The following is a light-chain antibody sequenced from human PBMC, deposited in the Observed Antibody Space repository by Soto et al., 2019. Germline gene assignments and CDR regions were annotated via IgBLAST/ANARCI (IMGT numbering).Light chain of an antibody. CDR3: AAWDDSLDAWV. J-gene: IGLJ3*02. V-gene: IGLV1-44*01. CDR1: SSNIGSSI. Sequence: QSVLTQPHSASGTPGQRVTISCSGSSSNIGSSIVSWYQQLPGTAPKLLFYGNNHRPSGVPDRFSGSKSGTSASLAISGLQSGDEADYYCAAWDDSLDAWVFGGGTQLTVL. CDR2: GNN.